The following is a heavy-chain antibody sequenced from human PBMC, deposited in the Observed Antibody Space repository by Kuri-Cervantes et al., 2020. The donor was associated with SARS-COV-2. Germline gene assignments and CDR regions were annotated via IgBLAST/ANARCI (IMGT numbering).Heavy chain of an antibody. J-gene: IGHJ6*02. D-gene: IGHD6-25*01. CDR3: ASLSSDERYYYYGMDV. Sequence: GESLKISCAASAFTFRSYKKTWVRQAPGKGMDWISNISCSGGARYYADSVKGRFTISRDNAKNSLYLQMNSLRAEDTAVYYCASLSSDERYYYYGMDVWGQGTTVTVSS. V-gene: IGHV3-48*03. CDR1: AFTFRSYK. CDR2: ISCSGGAR.